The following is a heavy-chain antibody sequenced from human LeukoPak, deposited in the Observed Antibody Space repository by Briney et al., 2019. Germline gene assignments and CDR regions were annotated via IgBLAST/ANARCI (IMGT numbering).Heavy chain of an antibody. CDR2: ISSSSSYI. CDR3: ARGPRAGSGSLFFDH. J-gene: IGHJ4*02. D-gene: IGHD1-26*01. CDR1: GFTFSSYS. Sequence: GGSLRLSCAASGFTFSSYSMNCVRQAPGKGLEWVSSISSSSSYIYYADSVKGRFTISRDNDENSLYLQMNSLRAEDTAVYYCARGPRAGSGSLFFDHWGQGSLVTVSS. V-gene: IGHV3-21*01.